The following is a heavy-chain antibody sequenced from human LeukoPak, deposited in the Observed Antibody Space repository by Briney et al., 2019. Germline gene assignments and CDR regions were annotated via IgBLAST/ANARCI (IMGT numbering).Heavy chain of an antibody. V-gene: IGHV1-8*01. CDR1: GYTFISYD. D-gene: IGHD3/OR15-3a*01. Sequence: ASVKVSCKASGYTFISYDINWVRQATGQGLEWMGWMNPNSGNTGYAQKFQGRVTMTKNTPITTAYMDLSSLKSEDTAVYYCARALSWTTESYYYMDVWGKGTTVTVSS. J-gene: IGHJ6*03. CDR3: ARALSWTTESYYYMDV. CDR2: MNPNSGNT.